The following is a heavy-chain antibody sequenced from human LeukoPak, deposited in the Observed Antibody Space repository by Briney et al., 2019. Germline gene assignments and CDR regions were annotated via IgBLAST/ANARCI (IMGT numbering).Heavy chain of an antibody. CDR1: GGSISSYY. CDR3: ARAPPPYDSSGYYIDY. Sequence: SETLSLTCTVSGGSISSYYWSWIRQPPGKGLEWVGFMYHSGSTNYNPSLKSRVTISVDTSKNQFSLKLSSVTAADTAVYYCARAPPPYDSSGYYIDYWGQGTLVTVSS. J-gene: IGHJ4*02. CDR2: MYHSGST. D-gene: IGHD3-22*01. V-gene: IGHV4-59*12.